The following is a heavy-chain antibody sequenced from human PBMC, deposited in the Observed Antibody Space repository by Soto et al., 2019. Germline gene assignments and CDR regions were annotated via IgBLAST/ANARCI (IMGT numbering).Heavy chain of an antibody. V-gene: IGHV1-8*01. CDR3: ANKHSGSSLAY. CDR2: VNPNTGYT. Sequence: QVQLVQSGPEVKKPGASVKVSCKTSGYTFISSDINWVRQAPGQGLEWVGLVNPNTGYTESAGKFQDRVTMTRDVSINTAYLELSGLTSEDTAVYFCANKHSGSSLAYWGQGSLVSVSS. CDR1: GYTFISSD. J-gene: IGHJ4*02. D-gene: IGHD6-6*01.